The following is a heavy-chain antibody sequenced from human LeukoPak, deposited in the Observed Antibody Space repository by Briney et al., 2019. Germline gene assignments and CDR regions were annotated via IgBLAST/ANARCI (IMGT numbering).Heavy chain of an antibody. CDR1: GGSISSYY. V-gene: IGHV4-59*01. D-gene: IGHD1-26*01. CDR2: IYYSGST. CDR3: ARWDKSLSYFDY. J-gene: IGHJ4*02. Sequence: SETLSLTCTVSGGSISSYYWSWIRQPPGKGLEWIGYIYYSGSTNYNPSLKSRVTISVDTSKNQFSLKLSSVTAADTAVYYCARWDKSLSYFDYWGRGTLFTVSS.